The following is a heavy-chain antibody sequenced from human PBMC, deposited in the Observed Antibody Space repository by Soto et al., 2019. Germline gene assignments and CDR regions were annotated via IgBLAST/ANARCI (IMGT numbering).Heavy chain of an antibody. CDR3: AREDTDAFDI. D-gene: IGHD5-18*01. Sequence: GGSLRLSCAASGFTFSSYDMHLVRQATGKGLEWVSAIGTAGDTYYPGSVKGRFTISRENAKNSLYLQMNSLRAEDTAVYYCAREDTDAFDIWGQGTMVTVSS. J-gene: IGHJ3*02. CDR2: IGTAGDT. CDR1: GFTFSSYD. V-gene: IGHV3-13*04.